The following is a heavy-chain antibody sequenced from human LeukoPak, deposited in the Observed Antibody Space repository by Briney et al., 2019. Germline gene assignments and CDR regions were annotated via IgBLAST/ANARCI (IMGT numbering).Heavy chain of an antibody. Sequence: PSETLSLTCTVSGGSISSTSYYWGWIRHPPGQGLEGSVGINYSGRTFYNPSLKSRVTISVDTSKNQFSLILTYVTAADTALYVCGRRGAGLNWFDPWGQGTLVTVSS. CDR1: GGSISSTSYY. D-gene: IGHD3/OR15-3a*01. J-gene: IGHJ5*02. CDR3: GRRGAGLNWFDP. V-gene: IGHV4-39*01. CDR2: INYSGRT.